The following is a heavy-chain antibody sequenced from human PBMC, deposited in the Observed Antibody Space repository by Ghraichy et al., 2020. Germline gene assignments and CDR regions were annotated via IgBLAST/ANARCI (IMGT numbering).Heavy chain of an antibody. D-gene: IGHD2-15*01. J-gene: IGHJ3*02. CDR3: ARDYCSGGSCYITSAFDI. V-gene: IGHV3-21*01. CDR2: ISSSSSYI. Sequence: GGSLRLSCAASGFTFSSYSMNWVRQAPGKGLEWVSSISSSSSYIYYADSVKGRFTISRDNAKNSLYLQMNSLRAEDTAVYYCARDYCSGGSCYITSAFDIWGQGTMVTVSS. CDR1: GFTFSSYS.